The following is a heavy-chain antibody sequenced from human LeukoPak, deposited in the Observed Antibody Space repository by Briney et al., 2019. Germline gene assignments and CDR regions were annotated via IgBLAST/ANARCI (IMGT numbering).Heavy chain of an antibody. CDR3: GRDKGGYDYLRAFDI. V-gene: IGHV3-21*01. CDR1: GFTLSSYS. J-gene: IGHJ3*02. Sequence: GGSLTLSCSASGFTLSSYSMKWVRQAPGEGLGWVSSISSSSNYIYYADSVEGRFTITRDNDKHSLYLPMNRQSAEHTCVYFCGRDKGGYDYLRAFDIWGQGTMVTVSS. D-gene: IGHD5-12*01. CDR2: ISSSSNYI.